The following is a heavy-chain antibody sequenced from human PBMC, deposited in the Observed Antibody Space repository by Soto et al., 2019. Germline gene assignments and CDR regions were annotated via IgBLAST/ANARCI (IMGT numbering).Heavy chain of an antibody. Sequence: EVQLVESGGGFTQSGGSLRLSCTASGFSFNTYRMHWVRQAPGEGLEWVSYISGSGKTTYYADSVRGRFIVSRDNAMNSLFLQMTTLRDEDTAVYYCARGVYDYVWGSRSGRGIRGDYWGQGTLVTVSS. CDR2: ISGSGKTT. V-gene: IGHV3-48*02. CDR3: ARGVYDYVWGSRSGRGIRGDY. CDR1: GFSFNTYR. J-gene: IGHJ4*02. D-gene: IGHD3-16*01.